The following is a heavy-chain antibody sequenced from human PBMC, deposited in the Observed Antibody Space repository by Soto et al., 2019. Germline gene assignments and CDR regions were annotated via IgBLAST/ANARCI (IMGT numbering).Heavy chain of an antibody. CDR1: GYTFTNYG. V-gene: IGHV1-18*04. CDR2: ISGYNGNT. D-gene: IGHD6-13*01. CDR3: ARGGSSWSAEYYEH. J-gene: IGHJ1*01. Sequence: ASVKVSCKASGYTFTNYGISWLRQAPGKGPEWMGWISGYNGNTKYARKVQGRVTLTTDTSASTAYMELRGLRSDDTAVYYCARGGSSWSAEYYEHWGQGTLVTVSS.